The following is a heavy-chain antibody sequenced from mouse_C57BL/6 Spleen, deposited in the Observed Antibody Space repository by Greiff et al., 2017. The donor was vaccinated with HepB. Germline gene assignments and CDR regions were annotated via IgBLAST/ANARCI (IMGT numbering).Heavy chain of an antibody. V-gene: IGHV1-69*01. Sequence: QVQLKQPGAELVMPGASVKLSCKASGYTFTSYWMHWVKQRPGQGLEWIGEIDPSDSYTNYNQKFKGKSTLTVDKSSSTAYMQLSSLTSEDSAVYYCARGGYEGGGYWGQGTTLTVSS. J-gene: IGHJ2*01. D-gene: IGHD2-2*01. CDR1: GYTFTSYW. CDR3: ARGGYEGGGY. CDR2: IDPSDSYT.